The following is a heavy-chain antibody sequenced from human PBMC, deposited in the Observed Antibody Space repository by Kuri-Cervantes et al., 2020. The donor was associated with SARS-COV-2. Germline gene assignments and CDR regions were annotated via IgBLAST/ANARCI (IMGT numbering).Heavy chain of an antibody. V-gene: IGHV1-18*04. J-gene: IGHJ5*02. Sequence: ASVKVSCKASGYTFTSYGISWVRQAPGQGLEWMGWISAYNGNTNYAQKFQGRVTITADESTSTAYMELSSLRSEDTAVYYCARAQQPNWFDPWGQGTLVTVSS. D-gene: IGHD5-18*01. CDR2: ISAYNGNT. CDR1: GYTFTSYG. CDR3: ARAQQPNWFDP.